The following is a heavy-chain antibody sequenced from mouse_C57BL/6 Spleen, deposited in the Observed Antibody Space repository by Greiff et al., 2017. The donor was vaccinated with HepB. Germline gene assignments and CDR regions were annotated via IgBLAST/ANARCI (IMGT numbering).Heavy chain of an antibody. CDR3: ASGGSSLYYFDY. V-gene: IGHV1-26*01. Sequence: VQLQQSGPELVKPGASVKISCKASGYTFTDYYMNWVKQSHGKSLEWIGDINPNNGGTSYNQKFKGKATLTVDKSSSTAYMELRSLTSEDSAVYYCASGGSSLYYFDYWGQGTTLTVSS. J-gene: IGHJ2*01. CDR2: INPNNGGT. CDR1: GYTFTDYY. D-gene: IGHD1-1*01.